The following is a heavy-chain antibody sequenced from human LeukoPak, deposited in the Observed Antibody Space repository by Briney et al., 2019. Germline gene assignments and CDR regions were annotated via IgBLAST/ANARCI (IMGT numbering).Heavy chain of an antibody. Sequence: ASVKVSCKASGYTFTTHDINWVRQVPGHGLEWLGWMNPNSGYTGYAQKFQGRVAMTRDSSIGTAYLELSSLSSDDTAVYYCARRVSSSLDYWGQGTLVTVSS. CDR3: ARRVSSSLDY. J-gene: IGHJ4*02. CDR2: MNPNSGYT. CDR1: GYTFTTHD. V-gene: IGHV1-8*01. D-gene: IGHD6-13*01.